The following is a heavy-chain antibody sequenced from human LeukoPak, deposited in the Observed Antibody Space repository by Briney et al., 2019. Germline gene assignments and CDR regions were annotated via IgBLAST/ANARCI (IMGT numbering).Heavy chain of an antibody. D-gene: IGHD6-13*01. CDR2: IYHSGST. Sequence: PSETLSLTCAVYGGSFSDYYWSWIRPPPGKGLEWIGYIYHSGSTYYNPSLKSRVTISVDRSKNQFSLKLSSVTAADTAVYYCARGLRAAGPSDAFDIWGQGTMVTVSS. CDR1: GGSFSDYY. CDR3: ARGLRAAGPSDAFDI. J-gene: IGHJ3*02. V-gene: IGHV4-34*01.